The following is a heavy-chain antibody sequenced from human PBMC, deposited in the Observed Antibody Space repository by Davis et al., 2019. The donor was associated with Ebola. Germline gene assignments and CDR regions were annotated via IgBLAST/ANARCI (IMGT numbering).Heavy chain of an antibody. D-gene: IGHD2-8*02. CDR2: INPTGGVT. CDR3: ARGGVAYSDLDY. V-gene: IGHV1-46*01. J-gene: IGHJ4*02. CDR1: VYTFTSFY. Sequence: SVPVSYMASVYTFTSFYIHWLRQAPAQALEWMGMINPTGGVTGNPLKFQGRVTMTRENSMSTAYMELSRLRSEDTAVYFCARGGVAYSDLDYWGQGTLVAVSS.